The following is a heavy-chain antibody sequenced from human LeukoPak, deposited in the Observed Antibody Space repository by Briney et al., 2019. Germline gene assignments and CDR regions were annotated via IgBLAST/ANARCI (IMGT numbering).Heavy chain of an antibody. CDR3: AELGITMIGGV. CDR2: ISSSGSTI. CDR1: GFTFSSYS. Sequence: HPGGSLRLSCAASGFTFSSYSMNWVRQAPGKGLEWVSYISSSGSTIYYADSVKGRFTIPRDNAKNSLYLQMNSLRAEDTAVYYCAELGITMIGGVWGKGTTVTISS. D-gene: IGHD3-10*02. V-gene: IGHV3-48*04. J-gene: IGHJ6*04.